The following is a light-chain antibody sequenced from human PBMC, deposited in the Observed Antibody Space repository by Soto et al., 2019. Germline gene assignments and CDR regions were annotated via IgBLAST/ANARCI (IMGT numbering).Light chain of an antibody. CDR2: DVS. V-gene: IGLV2-14*01. Sequence: QSVLTQPASVSGSPGQSITISCTGTSSDVGGYNYVSWYQQHPGKAPKLMIYDVSNRPSGVSNRFSGSKSGKTASLTISGLQAVDEADYYCSSYTSSSTVVFGGGTQLTVL. J-gene: IGLJ2*01. CDR1: SSDVGGYNY. CDR3: SSYTSSSTVV.